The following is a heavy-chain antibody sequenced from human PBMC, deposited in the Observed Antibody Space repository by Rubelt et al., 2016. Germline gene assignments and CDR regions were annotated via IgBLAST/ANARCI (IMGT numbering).Heavy chain of an antibody. CDR2: IIPLLGIA. CDR3: ARDGYNDIWGFFDY. Sequence: QVQLVQSGAEVKKPGFSVKVSCKASGGTFSSYAISWVRQAPGQGLEWKGRIIPLLGIAKSAPKVQCRVTITGDKCTRTAYMELSSLRSEARAVYYCARDGYNDIWGFFDYWGQGTLVTVSS. CDR1: GGTFSSYA. D-gene: IGHD5-24*01. V-gene: IGHV1-69*04. J-gene: IGHJ4*02.